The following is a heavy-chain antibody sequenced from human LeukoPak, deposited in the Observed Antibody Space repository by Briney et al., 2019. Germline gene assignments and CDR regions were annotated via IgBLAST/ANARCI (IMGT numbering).Heavy chain of an antibody. CDR3: ARDYVFAFDY. CDR1: GFRFSTYS. J-gene: IGHJ4*02. CDR2: ISHSGGAE. D-gene: IGHD3-10*02. Sequence: GGSLRLSCAASGFRFSTYSMNWVRQAPGKGLEWISYISHSGGAEHYTDSVKGRFTISRDNAKNALYPQMNSLGAEDTAVYFCARDYVFAFDYWSQGTLVTVSS. V-gene: IGHV3-48*01.